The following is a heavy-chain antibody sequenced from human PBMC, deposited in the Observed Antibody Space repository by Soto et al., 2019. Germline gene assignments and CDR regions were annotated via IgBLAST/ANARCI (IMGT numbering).Heavy chain of an antibody. V-gene: IGHV3-21*01. Sequence: GGSLRLSCAASGFILRSYSMNWVRQAPGKGLESVSSISSSSYISYADSMKGRFTISRDNNENSLYLQMNSLRAEDTAVYYCARGQNYMDVWGNGTTVTVSS. CDR2: ISSSSYI. CDR3: ARGQNYMDV. CDR1: GFILRSYS. J-gene: IGHJ6*03. D-gene: IGHD6-25*01.